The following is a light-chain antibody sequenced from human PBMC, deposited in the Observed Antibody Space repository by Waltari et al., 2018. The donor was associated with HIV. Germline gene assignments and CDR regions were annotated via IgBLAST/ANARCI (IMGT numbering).Light chain of an antibody. Sequence: QSVLTQPPSASGTPGQRVTISCSGSSSNLGSTCVYWNHHLPGTAPKLLVYRNNQRPSGVPDRLSGSKSGTSASLAISGLRSEDEADYYCATWNDSLVGGGTKLTVL. J-gene: IGLJ2*01. V-gene: IGLV1-47*01. CDR1: SSNLGSTC. CDR2: RNN. CDR3: ATWNDSL.